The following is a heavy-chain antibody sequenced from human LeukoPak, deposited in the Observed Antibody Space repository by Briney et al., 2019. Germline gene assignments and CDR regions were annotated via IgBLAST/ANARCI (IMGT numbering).Heavy chain of an antibody. CDR3: ARGVRQYSSSWDEH. CDR1: GGSISSYY. J-gene: IGHJ4*02. V-gene: IGHV4-4*07. D-gene: IGHD6-13*01. Sequence: PSETLSLTCTVSGGSISSYYWSWIRQPAGKGLEWIGRIYTSGSTNYNPSLKSRVTISVDKSKNQFSLKLSSVTAADTAVYYCARGVRQYSSSWDEHWGQGTLVTVSS. CDR2: IYTSGST.